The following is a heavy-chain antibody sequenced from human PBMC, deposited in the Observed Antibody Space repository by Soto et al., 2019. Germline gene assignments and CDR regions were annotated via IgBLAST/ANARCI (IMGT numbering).Heavy chain of an antibody. J-gene: IGHJ4*02. CDR3: ARHRPAGTTSNAPYYFDY. CDR2: IYYSGST. V-gene: IGHV4-31*03. CDR1: GGSISSGGYY. D-gene: IGHD1-1*01. Sequence: SETLSLTCTVSGGSISSGGYYWSWIRQHPGKGLEWIGYIYYSGSTYYNPSLKSRVTISVDTSKNQFSLKLSSVTAADTAVYYCARHRPAGTTSNAPYYFDYWGQGTLVTVS.